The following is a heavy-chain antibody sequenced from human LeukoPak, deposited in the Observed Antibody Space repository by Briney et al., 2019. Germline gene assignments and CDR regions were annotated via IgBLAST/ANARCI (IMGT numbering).Heavy chain of an antibody. CDR2: IRSKAYGGTT. CDR1: GFTFGDYA. J-gene: IGHJ4*02. Sequence: PRGSLRLSCTASGFTFGDYAMSWFRQAPGKGLEWVGFIRSKAYGGTTEYAASVKGRFTISRDDSKSIAYLQMNSLKTEDTAVYYCTRYGGSGSYRLDYWGQGTLVTVSS. V-gene: IGHV3-49*03. CDR3: TRYGGSGSYRLDY. D-gene: IGHD3-10*01.